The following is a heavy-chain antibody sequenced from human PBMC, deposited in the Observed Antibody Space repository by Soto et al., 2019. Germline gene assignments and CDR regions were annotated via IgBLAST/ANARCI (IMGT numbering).Heavy chain of an antibody. CDR2: IYYSGST. V-gene: IGHV4-30-4*01. J-gene: IGHJ5*02. CDR3: ARGQRFSDWFDP. D-gene: IGHD3-3*01. Sequence: PSETLSLTCTVSGGSIGSGDYYWSWIRQPPGKGLEWIGYIYYSGSTYYNPSLKSRVTISVDTSKNQFSLKLSSVTAADTAVYYCARGQRFSDWFDPWGQGTLVTVSS. CDR1: GGSIGSGDYY.